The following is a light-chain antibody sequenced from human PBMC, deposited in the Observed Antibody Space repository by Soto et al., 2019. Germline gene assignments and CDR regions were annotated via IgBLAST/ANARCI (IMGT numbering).Light chain of an antibody. CDR1: QSVSSSY. CDR2: GAS. V-gene: IGKV3-20*01. J-gene: IGKJ1*01. Sequence: EIVLTQSPGTLSLSPGERATLSCRASQSVSSSYLAWYQQKPGQAPRVLIYGASSRATGIPDRFSGSGSGTDFTLTISRLEPEDFAVYYWQQYGSSSWTFGQGTKVEIK. CDR3: QQYGSSSWT.